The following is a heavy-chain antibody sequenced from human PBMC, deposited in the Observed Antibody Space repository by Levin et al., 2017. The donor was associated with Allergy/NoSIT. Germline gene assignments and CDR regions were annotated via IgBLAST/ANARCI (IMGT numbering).Heavy chain of an antibody. D-gene: IGHD6-13*01. V-gene: IGHV3-30*18. J-gene: IGHJ6*02. CDR2: ISYDVSNK. Sequence: QAWGSLRLSCAASGFTFNTSGMHWVRQAPGKGLEWVAVISYDVSNKYYADSVQGRFTISRDNSKNTLYLQMNSLRPEDTAVYYCAKDQGGSSWTDYYYYGMDVWGQGTTVTVSS. CDR3: AKDQGGSSWTDYYYYGMDV. CDR1: GFTFNTSG.